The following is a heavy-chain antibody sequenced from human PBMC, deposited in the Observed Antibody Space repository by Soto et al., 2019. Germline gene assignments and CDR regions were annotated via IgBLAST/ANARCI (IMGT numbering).Heavy chain of an antibody. D-gene: IGHD3-10*01. J-gene: IGHJ4*02. CDR1: GGSITSGAYY. CDR2: IYYTGST. Sequence: QVQLQESGPGLVKPSQTLSLTCTVSGGSITSGAYYWSWIRQHPGKGLEWIGYIYYTGSTYYNPSLNSLVTNSTDTSTNQFSLELSSVPAADTAVYSCARGSSSYGGGGYWGQGTLVTVSS. CDR3: ARGSSSYGGGGY. V-gene: IGHV4-31*01.